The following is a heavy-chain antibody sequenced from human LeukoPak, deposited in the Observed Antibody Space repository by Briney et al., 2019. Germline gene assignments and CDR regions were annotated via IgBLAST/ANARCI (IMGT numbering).Heavy chain of an antibody. D-gene: IGHD5-24*01. CDR2: IRGSGAYV. CDR1: GFTFSSYG. CDR3: AREEMSEDFDY. V-gene: IGHV3-21*01. J-gene: IGHJ4*02. Sequence: GGSLRLSCAASGFTFSSYGINWVRQAPGKGLEWVSSIRGSGAYVYYADSVEGRFTISRDNAKNSLYLQMNSLRAEDTAVYYCAREEMSEDFDYWGQGTLVTVSS.